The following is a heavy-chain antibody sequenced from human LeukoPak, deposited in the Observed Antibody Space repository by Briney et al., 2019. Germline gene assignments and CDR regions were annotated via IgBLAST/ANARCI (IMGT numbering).Heavy chain of an antibody. CDR3: ARAPMVRVGNWFDP. CDR2: INHSGST. J-gene: IGHJ5*02. Sequence: SETLSLTCAVSGGSFSGYYGRWIRQPPGKGLEWIGEINHSGSTNYNPSRKSRVTISVDTSKNQLSLRLSSVTAADTAVYYCARAPMVRVGNWFDPWGQGTLVTVSS. CDR1: GGSFSGYY. V-gene: IGHV4-34*01. D-gene: IGHD3-10*01.